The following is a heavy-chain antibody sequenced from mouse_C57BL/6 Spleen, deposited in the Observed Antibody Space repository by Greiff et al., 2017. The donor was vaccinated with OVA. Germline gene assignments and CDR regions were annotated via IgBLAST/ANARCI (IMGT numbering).Heavy chain of an antibody. CDR3: TRHYYGSSPFAY. Sequence: QVQLQQSGAELVRPGASVTLSCKASGYTFSDYEMHWVKQTPVHGLEWIGAIDPETGGTAYNQKFKGKAILTADKSSSTAYMELRSLTSEDSAVYYCTRHYYGSSPFAYWGQGTLVTVSA. CDR1: GYTFSDYE. J-gene: IGHJ3*01. CDR2: IDPETGGT. V-gene: IGHV1-15*01. D-gene: IGHD1-1*01.